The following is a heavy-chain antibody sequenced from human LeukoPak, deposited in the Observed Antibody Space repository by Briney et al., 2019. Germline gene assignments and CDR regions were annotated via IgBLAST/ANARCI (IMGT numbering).Heavy chain of an antibody. CDR1: GGSFSGFY. Sequence: SETLSLTCAVYGGSFSGFYWIWIRQPPGKGLEWIGDINHSGGTNYIPSLKSRVTISVDTSKKQFSLKLSSVTAADTAVYYCAREGLAMVRGVLPKEAWGWFDPWGQGTLVTVSS. CDR3: AREGLAMVRGVLPKEAWGWFDP. J-gene: IGHJ5*02. CDR2: INHSGGT. D-gene: IGHD3-10*01. V-gene: IGHV4-34*01.